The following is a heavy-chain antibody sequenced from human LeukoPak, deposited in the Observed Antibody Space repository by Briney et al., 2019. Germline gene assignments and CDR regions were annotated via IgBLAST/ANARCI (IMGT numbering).Heavy chain of an antibody. J-gene: IGHJ6*03. V-gene: IGHV1-2*02. D-gene: IGHD6-13*01. CDR1: LCTFTGYY. CDR3: ARPTASWEVNIAAAGDRGYSHYMDV. CDR2: INPNSCGT. Sequence: ASVNVSRKSSLCTFTGYYIHWVRQPPAQGREWMGWINPNSCGTNYAQKFQGRVTMTRHTSISTAYMELTRLTSDDTAVHYCARPTASWEVNIAAAGDRGYSHYMDVWGKATTVTASS.